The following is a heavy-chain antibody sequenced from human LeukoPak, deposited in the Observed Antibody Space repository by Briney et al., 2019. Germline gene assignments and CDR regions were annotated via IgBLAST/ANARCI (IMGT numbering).Heavy chain of an antibody. Sequence: SETLSLTCTVSGVSISSYYWSWIRQPAGKGLEWIGRIHTSGSTNYNPSLKSRVTMSVDTSKNQFSLKLSSMTAADTALYYCARDKYFYDSRGYLFDYWGQGTLVTVSS. J-gene: IGHJ4*02. V-gene: IGHV4-4*07. D-gene: IGHD3-22*01. CDR1: GVSISSYY. CDR2: IHTSGST. CDR3: ARDKYFYDSRGYLFDY.